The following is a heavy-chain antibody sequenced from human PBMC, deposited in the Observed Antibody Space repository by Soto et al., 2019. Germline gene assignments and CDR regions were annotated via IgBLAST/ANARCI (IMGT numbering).Heavy chain of an antibody. V-gene: IGHV5-51*01. CDR3: ARQGGFWSGYHHPYYYYGMDV. CDR1: GYSFTSYW. D-gene: IGHD3-3*01. Sequence: GESLKISCNGSGYSFTSYWICWVRQMPWKGLEWMGIIYPGDSDTRYSPSFQGQVTISADKSISTAYLQWSSLKASDTAMYYCARQGGFWSGYHHPYYYYGMDVWGQGTTVTVSS. CDR2: IYPGDSDT. J-gene: IGHJ6*02.